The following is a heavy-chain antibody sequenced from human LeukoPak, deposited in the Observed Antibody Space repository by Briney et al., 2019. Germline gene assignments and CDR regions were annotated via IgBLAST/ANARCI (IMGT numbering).Heavy chain of an antibody. Sequence: ASVKVSCKASGYTFTSYGISWVRQAPGQGLEWMGWISAYNGNTNYAQKLQGRGTMTTDTSTSTAYMELRSLRSDNTAVYYCARDREGCSGGSCYGYWGQGTLVTVSS. CDR2: ISAYNGNT. J-gene: IGHJ4*02. CDR3: ARDREGCSGGSCYGY. CDR1: GYTFTSYG. V-gene: IGHV1-18*01. D-gene: IGHD2-15*01.